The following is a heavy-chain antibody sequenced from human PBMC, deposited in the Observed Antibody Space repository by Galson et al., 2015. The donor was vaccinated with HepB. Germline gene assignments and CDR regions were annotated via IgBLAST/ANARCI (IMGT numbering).Heavy chain of an antibody. CDR1: GDSVSSNSAA. D-gene: IGHD5-12*01. J-gene: IGHJ6*02. Sequence: CAISGDSVSSNSAAWTWIRQSPSRGLEWLRRTYYRSKWFNDYAVSVKSRITVNADTSKNQVSLHLKSVTPGDTAVYYCARGESGASYEYFHNKALDVWGQGTTVTVS. V-gene: IGHV6-1*01. CDR3: ARGESGASYEYFHNKALDV. CDR2: TYYRSKWFN.